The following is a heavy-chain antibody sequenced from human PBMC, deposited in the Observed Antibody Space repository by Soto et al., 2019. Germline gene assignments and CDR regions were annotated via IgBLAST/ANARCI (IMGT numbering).Heavy chain of an antibody. CDR3: ALRYSSSSEFRY. D-gene: IGHD6-13*01. J-gene: IGHJ4*02. CDR2: ISGSGGST. CDR1: GFTFSSYA. V-gene: IGHV3-23*01. Sequence: GGSLRLSCAASGFTFSSYAMSWVRQAPGKGLEWVSAISGSGGSTYYADSVKGRFTISRDNSKNTLYLQMNSLRAEDTAVYYCALRYSSSSEFRYWGQGTLVTVSS.